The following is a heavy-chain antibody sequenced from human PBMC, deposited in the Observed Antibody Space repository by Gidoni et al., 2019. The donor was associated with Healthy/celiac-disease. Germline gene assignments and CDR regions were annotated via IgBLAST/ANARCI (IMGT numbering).Heavy chain of an antibody. CDR3: ARDPTIFGVVILYYYGMDV. V-gene: IGHV3-48*04. Sequence: SSSSTIYYADSVKGRFTISRDNAKNSLYLQMNSLRAEDTAVYYCARDPTIFGVVILYYYGMDVWGQGTTVTVSS. J-gene: IGHJ6*02. CDR2: SSSSTI. D-gene: IGHD3-3*01.